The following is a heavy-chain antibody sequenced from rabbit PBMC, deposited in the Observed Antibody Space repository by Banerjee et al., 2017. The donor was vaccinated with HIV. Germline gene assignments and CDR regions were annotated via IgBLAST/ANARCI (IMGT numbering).Heavy chain of an antibody. J-gene: IGHJ4*01. Sequence: QSLEESGGDLVKPGASLTLTCTASGLDFSSSYWMCWIRQAPGKGLEWIACIDVGSKGTTYYATWAKGRFTITKTSSTTVTLQMTSLTVADTATYFCARWSRSSTGFFDLWGPGTLVTVS. D-gene: IGHD1-1*01. CDR3: ARWSRSSTGFFDL. CDR1: GLDFSSSYW. V-gene: IGHV1S40*01. CDR2: IDVGSKGTT.